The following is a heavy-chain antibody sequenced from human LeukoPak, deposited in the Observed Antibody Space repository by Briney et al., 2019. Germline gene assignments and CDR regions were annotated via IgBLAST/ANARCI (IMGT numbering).Heavy chain of an antibody. V-gene: IGHV3-21*01. CDR2: ISSGSSYI. J-gene: IGHJ4*02. CDR1: GFTFSSFT. Sequence: GGSLRLSCAASGFTFSSFTMNWVRQAPGKGLEWASSISSGSSYIYYADSVKGRFTISRDNTKNSLYLQMNSLRAEDTAVYYCAKSAYGSGSDPLRYWGQGTLVTVSS. CDR3: AKSAYGSGSDPLRY. D-gene: IGHD3-10*01.